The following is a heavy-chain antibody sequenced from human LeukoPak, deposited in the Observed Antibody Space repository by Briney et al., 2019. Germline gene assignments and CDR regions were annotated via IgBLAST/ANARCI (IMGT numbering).Heavy chain of an antibody. CDR1: GFTFGDHA. J-gene: IGHJ6*02. Sequence: GRSLRLSCSTSGFTFGDHAVSWVRQAPGKGLEWVGFIRSKAYRGTTEYAPSVRGRFSISRDDSNSIAYLQMNTLQTEDTAVYYCARGPIQLWIHNAMDVWGQGTTVTVSS. CDR3: ARGPIQLWIHNAMDV. D-gene: IGHD5-18*01. CDR2: IRSKAYRGTT. V-gene: IGHV3-49*04.